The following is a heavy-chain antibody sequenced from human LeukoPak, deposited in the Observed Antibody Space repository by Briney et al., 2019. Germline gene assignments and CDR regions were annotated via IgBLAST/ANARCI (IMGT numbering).Heavy chain of an antibody. CDR1: GFTLSTYL. Sequence: GGSLRLSCAASGFTLSTYLMTWVRQSPGKGLEWVANIKADGSDKYYVDSVKGRFTISRDNAKNSLYLQMNSLRDEDTAVYYCARSFERPGILNYWGQGTLVTVSS. CDR2: IKADGSDK. CDR3: ARSFERPGILNY. D-gene: IGHD2-21*01. J-gene: IGHJ4*02. V-gene: IGHV3-7*01.